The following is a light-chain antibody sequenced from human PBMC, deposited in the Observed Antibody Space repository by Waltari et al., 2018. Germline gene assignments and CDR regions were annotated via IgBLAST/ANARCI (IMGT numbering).Light chain of an antibody. V-gene: IGKV4-1*01. J-gene: IGKJ2*01. Sequence: DIVMTQSPDSLAVSLGERATINCKSSQSLLYSSNNKNYLAWYQQKPGQPPKLLVYGASTRESGVPDRFSGSGSGTDFTLTISSLQAEDVAVYYCQQYYTTLYTFGQGTKLEIK. CDR1: QSLLYSSNNKNY. CDR2: GAS. CDR3: QQYYTTLYT.